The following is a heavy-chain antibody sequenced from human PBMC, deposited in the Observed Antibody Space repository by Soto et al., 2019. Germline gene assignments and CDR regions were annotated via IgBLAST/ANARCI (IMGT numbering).Heavy chain of an antibody. V-gene: IGHV2-5*01. Sequence: QITLKESGPTMLKPTQTLTLTCTFSGFSLSTIGEGVGWIRQPPGKALEWLALIFWNGDHLYSPSLANRLTITKDTSRNLVVLTVTNVDPVDTATYLCAHHTAYDGDAFDFWGRGVVVAVYS. J-gene: IGHJ3*01. CDR2: IFWNGDH. CDR1: GFSLSTIGEG. D-gene: IGHD5-18*01. CDR3: AHHTAYDGDAFDF.